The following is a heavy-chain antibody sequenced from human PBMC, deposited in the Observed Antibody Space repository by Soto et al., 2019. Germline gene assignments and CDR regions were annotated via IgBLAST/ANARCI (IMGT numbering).Heavy chain of an antibody. CDR1: GFTFSSYA. D-gene: IGHD3-10*01. CDR2: ISYDGSNK. Sequence: QVQLVESGGGVVQPGRSLRLSCAASGFTFSSYAMHWVRQAPGKGLEWVAVISYDGSNKYYADSVKGRFTISRDNSKNTLYLQMNSLSAEDTAVYYCASGSWDYYYYGMDVWGQGTTVTVSS. J-gene: IGHJ6*02. V-gene: IGHV3-30-3*01. CDR3: ASGSWDYYYYGMDV.